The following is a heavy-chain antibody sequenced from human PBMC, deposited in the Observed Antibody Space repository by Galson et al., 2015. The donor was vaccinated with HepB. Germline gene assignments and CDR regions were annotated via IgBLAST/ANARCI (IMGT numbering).Heavy chain of an antibody. CDR2: ISYDGSNK. CDR1: GFTFSSYA. Sequence: SLRLSCAASGFTFSSYAMHWVRQAPGKGLEWVAVISYDGSNKYYADSVKGRFTISRDNSKNTLYLQMNSLRAEDTAVYYCARASSWYYDILTGSYFDYWGQGTLVTVSS. V-gene: IGHV3-30-3*01. J-gene: IGHJ4*02. D-gene: IGHD3-9*01. CDR3: ARASSWYYDILTGSYFDY.